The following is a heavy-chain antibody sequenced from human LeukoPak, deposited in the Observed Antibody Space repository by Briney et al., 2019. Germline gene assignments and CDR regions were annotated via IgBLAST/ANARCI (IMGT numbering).Heavy chain of an antibody. CDR3: ARGTYYDSSGYYIDY. CDR1: GGTFSSYT. Sequence: SVKVSCKASGGTFSSYTISWVRQAPGQGLEWMGRIIPILGIANYAQKFQGRVTITTDKSTSTAYMELSSLRSEDTAVYYCARGTYYDSSGYYIDYWGQGTLVTVSS. V-gene: IGHV1-69*02. D-gene: IGHD3-22*01. CDR2: IIPILGIA. J-gene: IGHJ4*02.